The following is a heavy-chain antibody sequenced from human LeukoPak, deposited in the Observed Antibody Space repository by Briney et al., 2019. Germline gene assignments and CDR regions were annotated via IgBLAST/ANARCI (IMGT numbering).Heavy chain of an antibody. J-gene: IGHJ4*02. V-gene: IGHV3-7*01. CDR1: GFTFSCYW. CDR2: IKQDGSEK. D-gene: IGHD3-10*01. CDR3: ARGPPDGSGSYYPGAD. Sequence: GGALRLSCAASGFTFSCYWLSWVRQAPGKGLEWVANIKQDGSEKYYVDSVEGRFTISRDNAKNTLYLQMNSLRVEDTAVYYCARGPPDGSGSYYPGADWGQGTLATVSS.